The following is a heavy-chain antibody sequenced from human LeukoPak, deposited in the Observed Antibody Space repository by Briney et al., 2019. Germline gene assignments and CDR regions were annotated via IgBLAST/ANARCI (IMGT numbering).Heavy chain of an antibody. D-gene: IGHD5-18*01. CDR3: AKDPRAGIQLWSSGLDC. Sequence: GGSLRLSCAASGFTFSSYAMSWVRQAPGKGLEWVSAISGSGGSTYYADSVKGRFTISRDNSKNTLYLQMNSLRADDTAVYYCAKDPRAGIQLWSSGLDCWGQGTLVTVSS. CDR2: ISGSGGST. CDR1: GFTFSSYA. V-gene: IGHV3-23*01. J-gene: IGHJ4*02.